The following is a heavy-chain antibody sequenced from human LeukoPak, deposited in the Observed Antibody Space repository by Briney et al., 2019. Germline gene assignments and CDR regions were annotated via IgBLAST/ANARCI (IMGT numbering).Heavy chain of an antibody. CDR2: ISGSGGRT. Sequence: PGGSLRLSCAVSGITLSNHGMSWVRQAPGKGLEWVAGISGSGGRTNYADSVKGRFTVSRDNPKNTLYLQMNSLRAEDTAVYFCAKRGVVIRVILVGFHKEANYFDSWSQGALVTVSS. D-gene: IGHD3-22*01. CDR3: AKRGVVIRVILVGFHKEANYFDS. V-gene: IGHV3-23*01. J-gene: IGHJ4*02. CDR1: GITLSNHG.